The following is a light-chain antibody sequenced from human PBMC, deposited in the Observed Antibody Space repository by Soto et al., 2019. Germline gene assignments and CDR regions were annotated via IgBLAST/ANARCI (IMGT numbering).Light chain of an antibody. J-gene: IGKJ4*01. V-gene: IGKV3-20*01. CDR1: QSVSIH. CDR3: QQYGSSPLT. CDR2: GAS. Sequence: ETVMTQSPGTLSVSLGERATLSCRASQSVSIHLAWYQQKPGQAPRLLIDGASNRATGIPARFSGSGSGTDFTLTISSLEPEDFAVYYCQQYGSSPLTFGGGTKVDIK.